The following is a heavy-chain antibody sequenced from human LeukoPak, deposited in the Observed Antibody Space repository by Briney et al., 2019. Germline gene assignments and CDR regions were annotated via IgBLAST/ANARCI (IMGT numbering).Heavy chain of an antibody. CDR1: GYTFTGYY. CDR3: ARLGVHSGYPVGFDY. J-gene: IGHJ4*02. Sequence: GASVKVSCKASGYTFTGYYMHWVRQAPGQGLVWMGWINPKSGGTNYAQKFQGRVTTTRDTSISTTYMELSRLRSDDAAVYYCARLGVHSGYPVGFDYWGQGTLVTVSS. D-gene: IGHD3-22*01. CDR2: INPKSGGT. V-gene: IGHV1-2*02.